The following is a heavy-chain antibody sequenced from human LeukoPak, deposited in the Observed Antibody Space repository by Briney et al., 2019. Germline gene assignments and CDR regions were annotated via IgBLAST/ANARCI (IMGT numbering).Heavy chain of an antibody. D-gene: IGHD6-19*01. V-gene: IGHV4-34*01. J-gene: IGHJ4*02. CDR2: INHSGST. CDR3: ARETTLMGYASGLGFNY. CDR1: GGSFSGYY. Sequence: SETLSLTCAVYGGSFSGYYWSWVRQPPGKGLEWIGEINHSGSTNYNPSLKSRVTMSIDTSKNQFSLNLSSVTAADTAVYYCARETTLMGYASGLGFNYWGQGTLVTVSS.